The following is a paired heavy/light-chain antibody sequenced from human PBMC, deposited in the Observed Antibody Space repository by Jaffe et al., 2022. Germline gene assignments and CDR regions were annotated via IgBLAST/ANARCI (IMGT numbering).Heavy chain of an antibody. V-gene: IGHV4-34*01. CDR1: GGSFSGYY. D-gene: IGHD3-9*01. Sequence: QVQLQQWGAGLLKPSETLSLTCAVYGGSFSGYYWSWIRQPPGKGLEWIGEINHSGSTNYNPSLKSRVTISVDTSKNQFSLKLSSVTAADTAVYYCARVLRYFDWPRKTRVPYFDYWGQGTLVTVSS. CDR2: INHSGST. CDR3: ARVLRYFDWPRKTRVPYFDY. J-gene: IGHJ4*02.
Light chain of an antibody. Sequence: QSVLTQPPSVSGAPGQRVTISCTGSSSNIGAGYDVHWYQQLPGTAPKLLIYGNSNRPSGVPDRFSGSKSGTSASLAITGLQAEDEADYYCQSYDSSLSGWVFGTGTKVTVL. V-gene: IGLV1-40*01. CDR1: SSNIGAGYD. CDR2: GNS. CDR3: QSYDSSLSGWV. J-gene: IGLJ1*01.